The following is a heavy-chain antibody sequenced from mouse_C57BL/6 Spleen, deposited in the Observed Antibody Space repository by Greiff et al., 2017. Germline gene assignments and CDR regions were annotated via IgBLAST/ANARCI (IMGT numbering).Heavy chain of an antibody. CDR1: GYTFTSFG. D-gene: IGHD1-1*01. CDR2: IYPRSGNT. V-gene: IGHV1-81*01. Sequence: VQLQQSGAELARPGASVKLSCKASGYTFTSFGISWVKQRTGQGLEWIGEIYPRSGNTYYNEKFKGKATLTADKSSRTAFMELRSLTTEDSAVYFCGRWGITTVVSYFDYWGQGTAPTVSS. J-gene: IGHJ2*01. CDR3: GRWGITTVVSYFDY.